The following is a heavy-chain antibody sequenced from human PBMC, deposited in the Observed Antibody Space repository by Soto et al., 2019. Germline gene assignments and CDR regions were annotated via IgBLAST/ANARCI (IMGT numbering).Heavy chain of an antibody. CDR2: IWYDGSNK. Sequence: QVQLVESGGGVVQPGRSLRLSCAASGFTFSSYGMHWVRQAPGKGLEWVAVIWYDGSNKYYADSVKGRFTISRDNSKNTLYLQMNSRGAEDTAVYYCGREGGGVATMKSGMDVWGQGTTVTVSS. J-gene: IGHJ6*02. CDR1: GFTFSSYG. V-gene: IGHV3-33*01. D-gene: IGHD5-12*01. CDR3: GREGGGVATMKSGMDV.